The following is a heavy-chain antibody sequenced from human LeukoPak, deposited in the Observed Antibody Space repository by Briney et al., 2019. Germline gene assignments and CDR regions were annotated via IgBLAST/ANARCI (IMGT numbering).Heavy chain of an antibody. CDR3: ARGLDL. V-gene: IGHV3-21*04. CDR1: RFTFSTYS. J-gene: IGHJ2*01. Sequence: GGSLRLSCAASRFTFSTYSMNWVRQAPGKGLEWVSSISSGSSYIYYADSVKGRFTISRDNAKNSLYLQMNSLRADDTAVYYCARGLDLWGRGTLVTVSS. CDR2: ISSGSSYI.